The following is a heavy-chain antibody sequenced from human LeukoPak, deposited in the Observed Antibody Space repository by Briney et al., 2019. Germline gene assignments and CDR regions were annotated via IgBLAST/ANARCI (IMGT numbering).Heavy chain of an antibody. CDR2: INTNTGNP. D-gene: IGHD3-22*01. CDR1: GYTFTTYS. V-gene: IGHV7-4-1*02. Sequence: ASVKVSCKASGYTFTTYSMNWVRQAPGQELEWMGWINTNTGNPTYAQGFTGRFVFSLDTSVSTAYLQISSLKAEDTAVYYCARDVGYDSSGYAGGDYFDYWGQGTLVTVSS. J-gene: IGHJ4*02. CDR3: ARDVGYDSSGYAGGDYFDY.